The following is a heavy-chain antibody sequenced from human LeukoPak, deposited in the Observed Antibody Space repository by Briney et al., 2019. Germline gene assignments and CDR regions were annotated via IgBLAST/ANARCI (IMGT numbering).Heavy chain of an antibody. D-gene: IGHD2-15*01. J-gene: IGHJ4*02. Sequence: TGGSLRLSCAASGFTFRSYGMHWVRQPPGKGLEWVSFIRYDGGDERHADSVKGRFTIPRDNSKNTLYLEMNSLRTEDTAVYYCAKDESESDGTFDYWGQGTLVTVSS. CDR3: AKDESESDGTFDY. CDR2: IRYDGGDE. CDR1: GFTFRSYG. V-gene: IGHV3-30*02.